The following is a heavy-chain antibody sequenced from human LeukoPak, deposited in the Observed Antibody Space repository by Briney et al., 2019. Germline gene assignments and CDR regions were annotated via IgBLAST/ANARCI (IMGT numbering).Heavy chain of an antibody. CDR2: IYPYSGDT. D-gene: IGHD6-6*01. Sequence: ASVKVSCKASGYTFTGYYIHWVRQAPGQGLEWMGWIYPYSGDTNYAQNFQGRVTMTRDTSISTAYMVLSSLKSDDTAVYYCARDRNSGSSLDIWGQGTMLTVSS. V-gene: IGHV1-2*02. J-gene: IGHJ3*02. CDR3: ARDRNSGSSLDI. CDR1: GYTFTGYY.